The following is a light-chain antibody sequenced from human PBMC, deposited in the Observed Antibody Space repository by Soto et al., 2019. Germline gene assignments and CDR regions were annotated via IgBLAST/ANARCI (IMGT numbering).Light chain of an antibody. Sequence: EIVLTQSPATLSLSPGERATLSCRASRSVSRYFAWYQQKPGQAHRLLVSDASNRATGIPARFSGSGSGTAFTLTIRSLEPEDFSVYYYHQRRIWPFTFGPWTKVDIK. CDR2: DAS. CDR1: RSVSRY. CDR3: HQRRIWPFT. J-gene: IGKJ3*01. V-gene: IGKV3-11*01.